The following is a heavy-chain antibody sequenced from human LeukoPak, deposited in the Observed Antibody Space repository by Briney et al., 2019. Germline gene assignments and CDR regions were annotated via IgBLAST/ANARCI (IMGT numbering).Heavy chain of an antibody. Sequence: TTGGSLRLSCAASGFIFSSYGMHWVRQAPGKGLEWVSSISGSRDDIYYADSVKGRFTISRDNSKNSLYLQMKRLRAEDTALYYCARRGYHDYSGFDYWGQGTLVTVSS. D-gene: IGHD1-26*01. V-gene: IGHV3-21*01. CDR3: ARRGYHDYSGFDY. CDR1: GFIFSSYG. CDR2: ISGSRDDI. J-gene: IGHJ4*02.